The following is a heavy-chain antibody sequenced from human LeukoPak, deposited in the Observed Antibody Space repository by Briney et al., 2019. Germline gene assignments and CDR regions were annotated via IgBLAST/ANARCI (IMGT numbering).Heavy chain of an antibody. J-gene: IGHJ4*02. CDR2: ISSSSSTI. V-gene: IGHV3-48*01. D-gene: IGHD3-3*01. Sequence: PGGSLRLSCAASGFAFSSYSMNWVRQAPGKGLEWVSYISSSSSTIYYADSVKGRFTISRDNAKNSLYLQMNSLRAEDTAVYYCARDRAYYGNWGQGTLVTVSS. CDR3: ARDRAYYGN. CDR1: GFAFSSYS.